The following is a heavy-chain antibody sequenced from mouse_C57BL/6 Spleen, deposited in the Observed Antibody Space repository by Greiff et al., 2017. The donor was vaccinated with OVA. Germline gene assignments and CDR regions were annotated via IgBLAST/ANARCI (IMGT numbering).Heavy chain of an antibody. Sequence: QVQLQQPGAELVKPGASVKMSCKASGYTFTSYWITWVKQRPGQGLEWIGDIYPGSGSTNYNEKFKSKATLTVDTSSSTAYMQLSSLTSEDSAVYYCARRFTTVANAMDYWGQGTSVTVSS. J-gene: IGHJ4*01. CDR2: IYPGSGST. CDR1: GYTFTSYW. D-gene: IGHD1-1*01. CDR3: ARRFTTVANAMDY. V-gene: IGHV1-55*01.